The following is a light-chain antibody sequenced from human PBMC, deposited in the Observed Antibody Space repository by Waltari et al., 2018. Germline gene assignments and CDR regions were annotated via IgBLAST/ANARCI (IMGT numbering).Light chain of an antibody. J-gene: IGKJ1*01. V-gene: IGKV4-1*01. CDR3: QQYYSTPQT. CDR2: WAS. CDR1: QTVLYSSNNKNY. Sequence: DIVMTQSPDSLAVSLGERATINCKSSQTVLYSSNNKNYLAWYQQKPGQPPKLLLYWASTRIFGVPHRFSGSGSGTDFTLTISSLQAEDVAVYYCQQYYSTPQTFGQGTKVEIK.